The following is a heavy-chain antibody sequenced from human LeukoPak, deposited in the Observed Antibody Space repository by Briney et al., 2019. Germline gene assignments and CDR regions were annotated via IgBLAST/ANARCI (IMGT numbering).Heavy chain of an antibody. Sequence: PGGSLRLSCAASGFTFSSYAMHWVRQAPGKGLEWVALISYDGSKKYYADSVKGRFTISRDNAKNSLYLQMNSLRAEDTAVYYCAELGITMIGGVWGKGTTVTISS. J-gene: IGHJ6*04. CDR3: AELGITMIGGV. CDR2: ISYDGSKK. CDR1: GFTFSSYA. V-gene: IGHV3-30*04. D-gene: IGHD3-10*02.